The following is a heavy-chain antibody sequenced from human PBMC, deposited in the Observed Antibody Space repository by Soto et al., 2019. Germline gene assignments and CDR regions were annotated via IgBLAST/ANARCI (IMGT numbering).Heavy chain of an antibody. Sequence: GESLRLSCAASGFTVSSNYMSWVRQAPGKGLEWVSVIYSGGSTYYADSVKGRFTISRDNSKNTLYLQMNSLRAEDTAVYYCATSPPRFGELDGMDVWGQGTTVTVSS. CDR3: ATSPPRFGELDGMDV. CDR2: IYSGGST. CDR1: GFTVSSNY. D-gene: IGHD3-10*01. J-gene: IGHJ6*02. V-gene: IGHV3-53*01.